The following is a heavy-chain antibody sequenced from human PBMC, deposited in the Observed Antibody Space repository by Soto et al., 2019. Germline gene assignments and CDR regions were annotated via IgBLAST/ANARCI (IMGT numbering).Heavy chain of an antibody. Sequence: QVQLVESGGGVVQPGRSLRLSCAASGFTFSGYAMHWVRQAPGKGLEWVAFISHDESNRLYADSVKGRFSISRDNSKNMLYLQMNSLRPEYTAVYYCPRVGLSNRWTEALDVWGHGTTVTVSS. CDR3: PRVGLSNRWTEALDV. CDR1: GFTFSGYA. D-gene: IGHD2-15*01. J-gene: IGHJ6*02. V-gene: IGHV3-30-3*01. CDR2: ISHDESNR.